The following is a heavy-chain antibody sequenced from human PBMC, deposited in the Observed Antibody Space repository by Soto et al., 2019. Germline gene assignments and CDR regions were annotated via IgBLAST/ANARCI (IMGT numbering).Heavy chain of an antibody. CDR1: AFTFSSYA. CDR3: AKGRASDCPGCTQDY. CDR2: VSGSGDST. Sequence: EVQLLASGGGLAQPGGSLRLSCAASAFTFSSYAMSWVRQAPGKGLKWVSAVSGSGDSTYYADSVKGRFTISRDNSKNTLYLQMNSLRAEDTAVYYCAKGRASDCPGCTQDYWGQGTLVTVSS. D-gene: IGHD2-21*02. J-gene: IGHJ4*02. V-gene: IGHV3-23*01.